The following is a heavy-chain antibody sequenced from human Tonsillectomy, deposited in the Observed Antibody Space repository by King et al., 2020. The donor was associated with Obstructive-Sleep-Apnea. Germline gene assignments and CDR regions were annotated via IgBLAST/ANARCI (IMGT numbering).Heavy chain of an antibody. CDR2: IRSKAYGGTT. Sequence: VQLVESGGGLVQPGRSLRLSCTASGFIFGDYVMTWFRQAPGKGLEWVGFIRSKAYGGTTEYAASVKGRFIISRDDSKSIAYLHMNSLKTEDTAVYYCTREECSAGSCYGFHFDYWGQGTLVTVSS. J-gene: IGHJ4*02. V-gene: IGHV3-49*03. CDR3: TREECSAGSCYGFHFDY. CDR1: GFIFGDYV. D-gene: IGHD2-15*01.